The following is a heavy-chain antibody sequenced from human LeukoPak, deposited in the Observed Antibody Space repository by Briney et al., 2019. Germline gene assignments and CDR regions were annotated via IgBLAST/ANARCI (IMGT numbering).Heavy chain of an antibody. Sequence: SETASLTCTVSGGSFSSTTYYWGWIRQPPGKGLEWIGSISYSGTTYYNPSLKSRVTISVDTSKNQFSLKLSSVTAADTAVYYCARYCSGGSCYFGFDPWGQGTLVTVSS. CDR2: ISYSGTT. V-gene: IGHV4-39*07. CDR3: ARYCSGGSCYFGFDP. D-gene: IGHD2-15*01. J-gene: IGHJ5*02. CDR1: GGSFSSTTYY.